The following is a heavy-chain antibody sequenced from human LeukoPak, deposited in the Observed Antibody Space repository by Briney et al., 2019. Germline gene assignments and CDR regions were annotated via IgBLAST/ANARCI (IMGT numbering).Heavy chain of an antibody. V-gene: IGHV3-21*01. CDR3: ALRTGDY. J-gene: IGHJ4*02. D-gene: IGHD5-12*01. CDR1: GYPFSTYD. CDR2: ISSSGAYI. Sequence: GGSLRLSCAASGYPFSTYDMNWVRQAPGKGLEWVSSISSSGAYIYYADSVKGRFTISRDNAKNLLYLQMNSLRAEDTAVYYCALRTGDYWGQGTLVTVSS.